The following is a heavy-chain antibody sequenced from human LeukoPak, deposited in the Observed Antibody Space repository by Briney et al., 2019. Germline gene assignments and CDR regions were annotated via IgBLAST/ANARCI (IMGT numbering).Heavy chain of an antibody. Sequence: GGTLRLSCEASGFIFSNFYMAWIRQAPGKGLEWLSYISGSAERIVYADSVKGRVTVSRDNAKNTLFLQMKRLGAEDTAVYYCSRDWRNGGFHPWGQGTLVTVSS. V-gene: IGHV3-11*01. J-gene: IGHJ5*02. D-gene: IGHD2-8*01. CDR2: ISGSAERI. CDR3: SRDWRNGGFHP. CDR1: GFIFSNFY.